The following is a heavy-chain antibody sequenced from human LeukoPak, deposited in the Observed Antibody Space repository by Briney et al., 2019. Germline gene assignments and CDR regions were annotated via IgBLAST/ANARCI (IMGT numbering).Heavy chain of an antibody. V-gene: IGHV3-33*01. J-gene: IGHJ4*02. Sequence: GRSLSLSCAASGFNFRSYGMHWVRQAPGKGLEWVAIIWYDGSNKYHADSVKGRFTISRDNSKNTLFLQMDSLRAEDTAVYYCARSHPGTTVDGYWGQGTLVTVSS. CDR2: IWYDGSNK. CDR3: ARSHPGTTVDGY. D-gene: IGHD6-19*01. CDR1: GFNFRSYG.